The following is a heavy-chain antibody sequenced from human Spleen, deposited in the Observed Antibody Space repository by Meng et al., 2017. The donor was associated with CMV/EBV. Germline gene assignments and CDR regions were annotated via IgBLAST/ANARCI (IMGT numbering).Heavy chain of an antibody. CDR3: VSGRNMVMDWFDS. CDR1: GGSISSSG. Sequence: GGSLRLSCTVSGGSISSSGFYWGWVRQVPGRGLVWVSRINNDGSSTKYADSVKGRFTISRDNAWNTLYLQMHSLRAEDTAVYYCVSGRNMVMDWFDSWGQGTLVTVSS. J-gene: IGHJ5*01. CDR2: INNDGSST. D-gene: IGHD5-18*01. V-gene: IGHV3-74*01.